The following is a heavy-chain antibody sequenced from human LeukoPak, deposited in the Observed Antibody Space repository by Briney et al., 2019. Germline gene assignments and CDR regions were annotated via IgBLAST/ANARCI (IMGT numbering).Heavy chain of an antibody. CDR1: GYTFTDYY. CDR2: INSNTGGT. Sequence: GASVKVSCKASGYTFTDYYVHWIRQAPGQGLEWMGLINSNTGGTYVAQKFQGRVTMTRDTSIITAYMELSRLTSDDTTVYYCARGWQINSSGGFVDPWGRGTLVTVSS. CDR3: ARGWQINSSGGFVDP. D-gene: IGHD6-6*01. J-gene: IGHJ5*02. V-gene: IGHV1-2*02.